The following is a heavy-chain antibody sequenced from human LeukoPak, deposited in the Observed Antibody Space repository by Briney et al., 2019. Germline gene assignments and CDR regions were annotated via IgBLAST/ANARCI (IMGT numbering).Heavy chain of an antibody. CDR1: GFTFSSYS. D-gene: IGHD2-2*01. V-gene: IGHV3-48*04. J-gene: IGHJ6*02. Sequence: GGSLRLSCAASGFTFSSYSMTWVRQAPGKGLEWVSYISSSSSTIYYADSVKGRFTISRDNAKNSLYLQMNSLRAEDTAVYYCARDPRYCSSTSCPDYYYGMDVWGQGTTVTVSS. CDR2: ISSSSSTI. CDR3: ARDPRYCSSTSCPDYYYGMDV.